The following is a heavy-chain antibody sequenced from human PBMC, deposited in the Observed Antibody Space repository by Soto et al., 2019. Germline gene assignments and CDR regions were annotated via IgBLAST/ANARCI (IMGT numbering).Heavy chain of an antibody. J-gene: IGHJ5*02. CDR1: GITSTTYA. CDR2: INTGNGNT. CDR3: ARAISGYVT. D-gene: IGHD5-12*01. Sequence: QVQLVQSGAEVKKPGASVKVSCKASGITSTTYAMHWVRQAPGQGLEWMGWINTGNGNTRYSQRFLGRVSLTTDTSASTDSMELSSLTSEDTAVYYCARAISGYVTWGQGTLITVSS. V-gene: IGHV1-3*04.